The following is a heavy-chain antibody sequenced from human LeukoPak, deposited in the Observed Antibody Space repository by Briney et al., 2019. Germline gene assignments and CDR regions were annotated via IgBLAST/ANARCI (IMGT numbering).Heavy chain of an antibody. CDR2: ISWDGGST. CDR1: GFTFDDYA. J-gene: IGHJ4*02. D-gene: IGHD2-2*02. Sequence: GGSLRLSCAASGFTFDDYATHWVRQAPGKGLEWVSLISWDGGSTYYADSVKGRFTISRDNSKNSLYLQMNSLRAEDTALYYCAKDRELGYCSSTSCYTGFDYWGQGTLVTVSS. V-gene: IGHV3-43D*04. CDR3: AKDRELGYCSSTSCYTGFDY.